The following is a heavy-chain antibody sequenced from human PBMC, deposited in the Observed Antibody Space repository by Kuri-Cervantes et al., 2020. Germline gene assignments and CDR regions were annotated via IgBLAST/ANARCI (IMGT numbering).Heavy chain of an antibody. Sequence: GGSLRLSCAVSGFIFSSYGMYWVRQAPGKGLEWVSVIYSGGSTYYADSVKGRFTISRDNSKNTLYLQMNSLRAEDTAVYYCARDSITGTTLGYYGMDVWGQGTTVTVSS. V-gene: IGHV3-53*01. CDR3: ARDSITGTTLGYYGMDV. CDR1: GFIFSSYG. J-gene: IGHJ6*02. CDR2: IYSGGST. D-gene: IGHD1-7*01.